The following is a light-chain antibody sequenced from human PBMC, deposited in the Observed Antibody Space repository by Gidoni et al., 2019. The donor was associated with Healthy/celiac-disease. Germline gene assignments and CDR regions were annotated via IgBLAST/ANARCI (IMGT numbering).Light chain of an antibody. CDR1: RSGLYTSNNKND. CDR2: WAA. J-gene: IGKJ2*02. Sequence: EIVVTQSPDSLAASLGDKAAFNCKSSRSGLYTSNNKNDLAWYQQKPGQPPELLVYWAATRESGVPDRFSGSGSGTDFTLTVSSLEPEDVAVYYWQQEYRTHRTFXQXTKLEIK. CDR3: QQEYRTHRT. V-gene: IGKV4-1*01.